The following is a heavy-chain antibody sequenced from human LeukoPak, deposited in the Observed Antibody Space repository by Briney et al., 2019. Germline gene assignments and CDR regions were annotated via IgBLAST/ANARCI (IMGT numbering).Heavy chain of an antibody. CDR2: INSDGSST. D-gene: IGHD6-6*01. Sequence: GGSLRLSCAASGFTFSNYWMHWFRQAPGKGLVWVSHINSDGSSTTYADSVKGRFTISRDNAKNTLYLQMNSLRAEDTAVYYCVRDRSDSSSVYWGQGTLVTVSS. CDR1: GFTFSNYW. V-gene: IGHV3-74*01. J-gene: IGHJ4*02. CDR3: VRDRSDSSSVY.